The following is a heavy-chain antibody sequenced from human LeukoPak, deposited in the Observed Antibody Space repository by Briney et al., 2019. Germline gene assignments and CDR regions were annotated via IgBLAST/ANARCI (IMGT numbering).Heavy chain of an antibody. D-gene: IGHD2-2*01. J-gene: IGHJ3*02. CDR2: IIPILGIA. Sequence: EASVKVSCKASGGTFSSYAISWVRQAPGQGLEWMGRIIPILGIANYAQKFQGRVTITADKSTSTAYMELSSLRSDDTAVYYCAREDPWYQLHTRHAFDIWGQGTMVTVSS. V-gene: IGHV1-69*04. CDR3: AREDPWYQLHTRHAFDI. CDR1: GGTFSSYA.